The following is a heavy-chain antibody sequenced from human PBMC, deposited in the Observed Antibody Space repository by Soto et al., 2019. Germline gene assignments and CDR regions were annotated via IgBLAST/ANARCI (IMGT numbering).Heavy chain of an antibody. V-gene: IGHV3-33*01. D-gene: IGHD2-21*02. CDR3: ARDDVSMVTTFLDY. Sequence: PGGSLRLSCAASGFPFNNYAMHWVRQAPGKGLERVAVIWHDGSNEHYADSVKGRFRIARDNSNNTLYLQMNSLRGEDTALYYCARDDVSMVTTFLDYWGLGTLVTVSS. J-gene: IGHJ4*02. CDR2: IWHDGSNE. CDR1: GFPFNNYA.